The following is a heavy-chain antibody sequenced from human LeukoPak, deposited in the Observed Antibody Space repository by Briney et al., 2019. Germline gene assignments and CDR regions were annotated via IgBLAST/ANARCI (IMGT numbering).Heavy chain of an antibody. CDR3: APYYYDSSGLLFDH. CDR1: GGTFSSYA. J-gene: IGHJ4*02. CDR2: IIPILGIA. V-gene: IGHV1-69*04. D-gene: IGHD3-22*01. Sequence: SVKVSCKASGGTFSSYAISWVRQAPGQGLEWMGRIIPILGIANYAQKFQGRVTITADKSTSTAYMELSSLRSEDTAVYYCAPYYYDSSGLLFDHWGQGTLVTVSS.